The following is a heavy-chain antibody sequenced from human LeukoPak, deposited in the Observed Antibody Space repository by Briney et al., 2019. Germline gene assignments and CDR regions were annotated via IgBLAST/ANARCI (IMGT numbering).Heavy chain of an antibody. Sequence: GASAKVSCKASGYTFTAYFMHWVRQAPGQGLEWMGIINPSGGSTSYAQKFQGRVTMTRDTSTSTVYMELSSLRSEDTAVYYCARVMKIQLWSGSYNWFDPWGQGTLVTVSS. CDR1: GYTFTAYF. CDR2: INPSGGST. D-gene: IGHD5-18*01. CDR3: ARVMKIQLWSGSYNWFDP. J-gene: IGHJ5*02. V-gene: IGHV1-46*01.